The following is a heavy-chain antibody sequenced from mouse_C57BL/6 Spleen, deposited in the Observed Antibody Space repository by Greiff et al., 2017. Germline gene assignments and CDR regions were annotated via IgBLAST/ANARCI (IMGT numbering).Heavy chain of an antibody. Sequence: VQLQQSGAELVRPGTSVKVSCKASGYAFTNYLIEWVKQRPGQGLEWIGVINPGSGGTNYNEKFKGKATLTADKSSRTAYMQLSSLTSEDAAVYFCARGGYGSSPDYWGQGTTLTVSS. D-gene: IGHD1-1*01. CDR2: INPGSGGT. J-gene: IGHJ2*01. CDR1: GYAFTNYL. CDR3: ARGGYGSSPDY. V-gene: IGHV1-54*01.